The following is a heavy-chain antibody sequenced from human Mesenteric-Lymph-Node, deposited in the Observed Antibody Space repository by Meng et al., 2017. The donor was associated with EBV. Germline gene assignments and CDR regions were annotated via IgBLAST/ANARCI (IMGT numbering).Heavy chain of an antibody. J-gene: IGHJ4*02. V-gene: IGHV4-34*01. D-gene: IGHD2/OR15-2a*01. CDR2: INHSGST. Sequence: QAPLQQWGPRLLKPSETLSLTCAVYGGSFSGYYWGWIRQPPGKGLEWIGEINHSGSTNYNPSLKSRVTISVDTSKNQFSLKLSSVTAADTAVYYCARGFLSFVRVFDYWGQGTLVTVFS. CDR3: ARGFLSFVRVFDY. CDR1: GGSFSGYY.